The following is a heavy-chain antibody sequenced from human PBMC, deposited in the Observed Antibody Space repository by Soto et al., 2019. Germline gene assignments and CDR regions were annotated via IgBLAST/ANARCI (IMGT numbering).Heavy chain of an antibody. CDR3: AQAVGRYRYGYVDY. J-gene: IGHJ4*02. D-gene: IGHD5-18*01. V-gene: IGHV3-30*18. CDR2: ISYDGSNK. Sequence: QVQLVESGGGVVQPGRSLRLSCAASGFTFSRYGMHWVRQAPGKGLEWVAVISYDGSNKYYADSVKGRFTISRDKSKNTLYLQINSLRAEDTAVYYCAQAVGRYRYGYVDYWGQRTLVTVSS. CDR1: GFTFSRYG.